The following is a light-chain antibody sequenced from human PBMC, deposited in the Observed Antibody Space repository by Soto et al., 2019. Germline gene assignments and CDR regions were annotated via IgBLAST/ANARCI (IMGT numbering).Light chain of an antibody. CDR2: GAS. V-gene: IGKV3-20*01. Sequence: IVLTQSPGTLSFSPGERATLSCRASRSVTSSYLAWYQQKPGQAPRLLIYGASSRATGIPDRFSGSGSGTDFTLTINRLEPEDFAVYYCQQYGSSITFGQGTRLEIK. CDR1: RSVTSSY. CDR3: QQYGSSIT. J-gene: IGKJ5*01.